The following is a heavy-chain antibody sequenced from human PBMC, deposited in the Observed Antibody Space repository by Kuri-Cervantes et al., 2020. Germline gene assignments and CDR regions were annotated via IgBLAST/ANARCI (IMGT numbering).Heavy chain of an antibody. D-gene: IGHD3-3*01. CDR2: ISYDGSNK. J-gene: IGHJ4*02. CDR1: GFTFSSYA. CDR3: ARVKVDFWSGYYSDY. V-gene: IGHV3-30-3*01. Sequence: LSLTCAASGFTFSSYAMHWVRQAPGKGLEWVAVISYDGSNKYYADSVKGRFTISRDNAKNLLYLQMNSLRPEDTAVYYCARVKVDFWSGYYSDYWGQGTPVTVSS.